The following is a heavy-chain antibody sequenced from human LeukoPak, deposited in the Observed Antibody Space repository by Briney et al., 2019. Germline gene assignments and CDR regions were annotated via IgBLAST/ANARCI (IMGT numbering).Heavy chain of an antibody. D-gene: IGHD3-3*01. CDR3: ARETGRYYDFWSGYYPGYMDV. J-gene: IGHJ6*03. CDR2: INHSGST. CDR1: GGSFSGYY. Sequence: SETLSLTCAVYGGSFSGYYWGWIRQPPGKGLEWIGEINHSGSTNYNPSLKSRVTISVDTSKNQFSLKLSSVTAADTAVYYCARETGRYYDFWSGYYPGYMDVWGKGTTVTVSS. V-gene: IGHV4-34*01.